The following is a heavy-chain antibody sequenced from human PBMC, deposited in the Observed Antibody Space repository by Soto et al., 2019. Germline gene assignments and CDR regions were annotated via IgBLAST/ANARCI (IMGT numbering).Heavy chain of an antibody. V-gene: IGHV1-69*12. D-gene: IGHD3-22*01. Sequence: QVQLVQSGAAVKKPGSSVKVSCKASGGSLSNYGISWVRQAPGQGLEWMGAIIPVFGTPNYVQKFQDRVTITADESTTTVYMEVRSLTSEDTAVDYCARGDATKIVVTTYYGMDVWGQGTTVTVSS. CDR3: ARGDATKIVVTTYYGMDV. J-gene: IGHJ6*02. CDR2: IIPVFGTP. CDR1: GGSLSNYG.